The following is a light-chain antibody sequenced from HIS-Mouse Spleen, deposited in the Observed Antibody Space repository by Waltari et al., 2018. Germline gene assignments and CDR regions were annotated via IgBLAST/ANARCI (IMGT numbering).Light chain of an antibody. V-gene: IGLV2-23*01. Sequence: QSALTQPASVYVSPGQSITISCTGTSGDVGSYNLVSWYQQHPGKAPKLMIYEGSKRPSGVSNRFSGSKSGNTASLTISGLQAEDEADYYCCSYAGSSTWVFGGGTKLTVL. CDR1: SGDVGSYNL. CDR3: CSYAGSSTWV. J-gene: IGLJ3*02. CDR2: EGS.